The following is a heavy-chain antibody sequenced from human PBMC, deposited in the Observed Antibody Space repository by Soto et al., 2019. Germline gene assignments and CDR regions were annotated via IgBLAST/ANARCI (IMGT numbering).Heavy chain of an antibody. J-gene: IGHJ4*02. CDR3: ARVVGYCSGGSCYDLADD. CDR2: IYYSGST. V-gene: IGHV4-59*01. CDR1: GGSISSYY. D-gene: IGHD2-15*01. Sequence: SETLSLTCTVSGGSISSYYWSWIRQPPGKGLEWIGYIYYSGSTNYNPSLKSRVTISVDTSKNQFSLKLSSVTAADTAVYYCARVVGYCSGGSCYDLADDWGQGTLVTVSS.